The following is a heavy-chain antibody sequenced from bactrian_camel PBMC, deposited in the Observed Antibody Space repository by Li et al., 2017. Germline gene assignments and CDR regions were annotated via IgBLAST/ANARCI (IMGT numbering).Heavy chain of an antibody. V-gene: IGHV3S42*01. J-gene: IGHJ4*01. Sequence: LVESGGGLVQPGGSLRLSCAASGFSFSTATMSWVRQAPGKGLEWVSTIDSLGGMTVYANSVKGRFTISRDNAKNTLYLQLNSLKTEDTAMYYCTNGGYRDYLTSRRGQGTQVTVS. CDR2: IDSLGGMT. D-gene: IGHD4*01. CDR3: TNGGYRDYLTSR. CDR1: GFSFSTAT.